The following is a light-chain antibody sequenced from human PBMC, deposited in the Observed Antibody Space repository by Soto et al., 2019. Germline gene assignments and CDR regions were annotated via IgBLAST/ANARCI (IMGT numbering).Light chain of an antibody. CDR3: QQSPYT. V-gene: IGKV3-20*01. CDR2: GAS. CDR1: QSVSSSY. J-gene: IGKJ2*01. Sequence: EIVLTQSPGTLSLSPGERATLSCRASQSVSSSYLAWYQQKPGQAPRLLIYGASSRATGIPDRFSGSGSGTDFTLTISRLEPEDFTVYYCQQSPYTFGQGTKLEIK.